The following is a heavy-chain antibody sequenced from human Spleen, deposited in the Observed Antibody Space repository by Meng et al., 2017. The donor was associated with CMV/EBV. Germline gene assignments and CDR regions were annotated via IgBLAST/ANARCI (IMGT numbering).Heavy chain of an antibody. CDR1: EFTFSNFA. CDR3: VTDQDRSGGI. D-gene: IGHD3-16*01. Sequence: GESLKISCTASEFTFSNFAMSWVRQAPGRGLAWVSAITASGGSTYYADSVKGRFTVSRDNSKNTLYLQMNSLRAEDTAVYYCVTDQDRSGGIWGQGTMVTVSS. CDR2: ITASGGST. V-gene: IGHV3-23*01. J-gene: IGHJ3*02.